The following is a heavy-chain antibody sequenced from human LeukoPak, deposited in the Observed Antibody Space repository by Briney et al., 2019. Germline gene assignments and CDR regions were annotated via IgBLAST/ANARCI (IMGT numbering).Heavy chain of an antibody. CDR2: IKQDGSEK. J-gene: IGHJ4*02. V-gene: IGHV3-7*01. CDR1: GFTFSSYW. CDR3: VREAGGSSH. Sequence: GGSLRLSCGASGFTFSSYWMSWARQAPGKGLEWVANIKQDGSEKYYVDSVKGRFTISRDNAKNSLYLQMNSLRAEDTAVYYCVREAGGSSHWGQGTLVTVSS. D-gene: IGHD2-2*01.